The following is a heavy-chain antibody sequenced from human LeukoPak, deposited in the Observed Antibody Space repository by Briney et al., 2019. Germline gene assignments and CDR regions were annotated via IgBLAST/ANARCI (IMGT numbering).Heavy chain of an antibody. V-gene: IGHV3-33*01. J-gene: IGHJ6*03. Sequence: GGSLRLSCAASGFNFSSYGMHWVRQAPGKGLEWVTVIWYDGSNKYYADSVKGRFTISRDNSKNTLYLQVNSLRGEDTAVYYCARDRGHMDVWGRGTTVTVSS. CDR3: ARDRGHMDV. CDR1: GFNFSSYG. D-gene: IGHD3-10*01. CDR2: IWYDGSNK.